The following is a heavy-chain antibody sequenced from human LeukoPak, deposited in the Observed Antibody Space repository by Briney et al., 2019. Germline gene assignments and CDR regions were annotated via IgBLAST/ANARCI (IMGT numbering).Heavy chain of an antibody. V-gene: IGHV3-33*01. D-gene: IGHD1-26*01. CDR2: IWYDGSNK. CDR3: ARSPPPYSGSYWGVFDY. Sequence: PGGSLRLSCAASGFTFSSYGMHWVRQAPGKGLEWVAVIWYDGSNKYYADSVKGRFTISRDNSKNTLYLQMNSLRAEDTAVYYCARSPPPYSGSYWGVFDYWGQGTLVTVSS. J-gene: IGHJ4*02. CDR1: GFTFSSYG.